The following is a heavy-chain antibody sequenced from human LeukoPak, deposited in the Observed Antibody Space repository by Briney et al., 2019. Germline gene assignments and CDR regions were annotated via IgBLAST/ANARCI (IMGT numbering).Heavy chain of an antibody. V-gene: IGHV3-21*01. J-gene: IGHJ3*02. CDR2: ISSSSNYI. Sequence: GGSLRLSCAASGFTFSGYSMNWVRQAPGKGLEWVSSISSSSNYISYADSVKGRFTISRDNAKNSLYLQMNSLRAEDTAVYYCARPYSSSEAFDIWGQGTMVTVSS. CDR3: ARPYSSSEAFDI. D-gene: IGHD6-13*01. CDR1: GFTFSGYS.